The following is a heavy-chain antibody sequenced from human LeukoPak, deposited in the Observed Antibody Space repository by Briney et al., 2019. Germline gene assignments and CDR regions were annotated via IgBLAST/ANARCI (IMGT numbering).Heavy chain of an antibody. D-gene: IGHD3-10*01. CDR1: GGTFSSYA. V-gene: IGHV1-69*05. CDR2: IIPVFGTA. CDR3: ATGEGYYYGSGSLFDY. J-gene: IGHJ4*02. Sequence: SVKVSCKASGGTFSSYAISWVRQAPGQGLEWMGGIIPVFGTANYAQKFQGRVTITRDESTSTAYMELSSLRSEDTAVYYCATGEGYYYGSGSLFDYWGQGTLVTVSS.